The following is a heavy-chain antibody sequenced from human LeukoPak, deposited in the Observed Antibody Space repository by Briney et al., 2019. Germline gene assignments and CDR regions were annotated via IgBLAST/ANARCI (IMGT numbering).Heavy chain of an antibody. Sequence: PSETLSLTCTVSGGSIRSYYWNWIRQPPGRGLEWIGYMYYSGRTNYNPSLKSRVTLSVDTSKSQFSLKLNSVTAADTAVYYCARVRSIAVVGDAFDIWGQGTMVTVSS. CDR1: GGSIRSYY. J-gene: IGHJ3*02. CDR3: ARVRSIAVVGDAFDI. V-gene: IGHV4-59*01. D-gene: IGHD6-19*01. CDR2: MYYSGRT.